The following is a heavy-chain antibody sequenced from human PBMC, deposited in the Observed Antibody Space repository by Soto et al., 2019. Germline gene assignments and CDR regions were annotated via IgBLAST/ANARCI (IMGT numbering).Heavy chain of an antibody. CDR3: ARVGSGSYWRYYYYYMDV. CDR2: IKQDGSEK. Sequence: EVQLVESGGGLVQPGGSLRLSCAASGFTFSSYWMSWVRQAPGKGLERVANIKQDGSEKYHVDSVKDRFTISRDNAKNSMYLQMHSVRAEDTAVYYCARVGSGSYWRYYYYYMDVCGKGTTVTVSS. J-gene: IGHJ6*03. D-gene: IGHD3-10*01. CDR1: GFTFSSYW. V-gene: IGHV3-7*01.